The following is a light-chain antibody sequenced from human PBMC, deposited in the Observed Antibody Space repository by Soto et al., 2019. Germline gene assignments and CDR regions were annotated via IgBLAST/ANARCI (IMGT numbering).Light chain of an antibody. V-gene: IGLV1-51*01. J-gene: IGLJ1*01. CDR1: SCNIGNNY. CDR3: GTWDSSLSAYV. CDR2: DNN. Sequence: SVLTQPPSVSAGPGQKVTISCSGSSCNIGNNYVSWYQQLPGTAPKLLIYDNNKRPSGIPDRFSGSKSGTSATLGITGLQTGDEADYYCGTWDSSLSAYVFGTGTKVTVL.